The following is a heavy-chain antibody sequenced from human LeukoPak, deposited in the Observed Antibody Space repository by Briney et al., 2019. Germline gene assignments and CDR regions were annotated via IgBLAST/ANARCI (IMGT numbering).Heavy chain of an antibody. CDR2: VSTYSGNT. CDR1: GYTFTSYG. CDR3: ARQSTGSYYSPIDY. J-gene: IGHJ4*02. D-gene: IGHD1-26*01. Sequence: ASVKVSCKASGYTFTSYGISWVRQTPGQGLEWMGWVSTYSGNTKYAQNLQGRVTTTTDTSTSTAYMELRSLRSDDTAMYYCARQSTGSYYSPIDYWGQGTLVTVSS. V-gene: IGHV1-18*01.